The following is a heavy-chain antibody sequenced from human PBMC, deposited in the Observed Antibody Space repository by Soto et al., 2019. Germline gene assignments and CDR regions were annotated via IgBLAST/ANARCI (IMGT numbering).Heavy chain of an antibody. CDR1: GGSISSDDYY. V-gene: IGHV4-30-4*08. J-gene: IGHJ6*02. CDR2: IYYNGNT. CDR3: ARATTVTSYFFYYGLDV. Sequence: PSETLSLTCSVSGGSISSDDYYWTWVRQPPGKGLEWIGHIYYNGNTYYNPSLKSRLTMSLDTSQNQFSLHLSSVIAADSALYFCARATTVTSYFFYYGLDVWGQGTTVTVS. D-gene: IGHD4-17*01.